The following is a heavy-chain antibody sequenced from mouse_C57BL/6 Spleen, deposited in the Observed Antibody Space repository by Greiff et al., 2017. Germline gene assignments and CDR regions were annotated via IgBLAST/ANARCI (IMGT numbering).Heavy chain of an antibody. V-gene: IGHV1-80*01. Sequence: VQLQESGAELVKPGASVKISCKASGYAFSSYWMNWVKQRPGKGLEWIGQIYPGDGDTNYNGKFKGKATLTADKSSSTAYMQLRRLTSEDSAVYFCARGGTTVVGYFDYWGQGTTLTVSS. CDR2: IYPGDGDT. J-gene: IGHJ2*01. CDR3: ARGGTTVVGYFDY. CDR1: GYAFSSYW. D-gene: IGHD1-1*01.